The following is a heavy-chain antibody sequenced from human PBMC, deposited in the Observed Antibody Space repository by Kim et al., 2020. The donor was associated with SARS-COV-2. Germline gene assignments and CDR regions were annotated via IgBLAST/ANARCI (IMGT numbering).Heavy chain of an antibody. CDR1: GFTFSSYS. J-gene: IGHJ4*01. D-gene: IGHD3-22*01. V-gene: IGHV3-21*01. CDR2: ISSSSSYI. CDR3: ASSSGYYDSSGQGVFDY. Sequence: GSLGLSCAASGFTFSSYSMNWVRQAPGKGLEWVSSISSSSSYIYYADSVKGRFTISRDNAKNSLFLHMNSLRAEETALYYCASSSGYYDSSGQGVFDYW.